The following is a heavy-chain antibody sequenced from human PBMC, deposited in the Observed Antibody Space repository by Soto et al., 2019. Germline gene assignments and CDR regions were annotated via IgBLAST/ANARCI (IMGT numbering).Heavy chain of an antibody. J-gene: IGHJ4*02. V-gene: IGHV3-23*01. CDR1: GFSFSSYA. D-gene: IGHD2-2*01. Sequence: EVQLLESGGGLVQPGGSLRLSCAASGFSFSSYAMSWVRQAPGKGLEWVSAISGSDGSTFYAVSVKGRFTISRDNSKNTLYLLMDSLRTEDTAVYYCAQGGSTSCYAGVDYWGQGTLVTVSS. CDR3: AQGGSTSCYAGVDY. CDR2: ISGSDGST.